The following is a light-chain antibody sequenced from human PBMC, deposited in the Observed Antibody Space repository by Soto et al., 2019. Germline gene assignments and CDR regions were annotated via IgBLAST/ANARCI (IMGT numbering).Light chain of an antibody. CDR2: GAS. J-gene: IGKJ1*01. V-gene: IGKV3-15*01. CDR3: QQYNNWPRT. Sequence: DIVMTQSPATMSMSPGERAPLSCRASQSVSSSYLAWYQQKPGQAPRLLIYGASTRATGIPARFSGSGSGTEFTLTISSLQSEDFAVYYCQQYNNWPRTFGQGTKVDI. CDR1: QSVSSSY.